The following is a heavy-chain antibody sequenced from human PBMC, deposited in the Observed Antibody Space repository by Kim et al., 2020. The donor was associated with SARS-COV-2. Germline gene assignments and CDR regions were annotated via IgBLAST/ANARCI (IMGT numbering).Heavy chain of an antibody. Sequence: GGSLRLSCVASGFTFSTYAMSWVRQAPGMGLEWVSVIYSTGNSTSYIDSVKDRFTVSRDKSKNTLYLEMNSLRAEDTAVYFCAKHYGNNFGYGGQGTLVT. D-gene: IGHD3-16*01. CDR3: AKHYGNNFGY. V-gene: IGHV3-23*03. CDR2: IYSTGNST. J-gene: IGHJ4*02. CDR1: GFTFSTYA.